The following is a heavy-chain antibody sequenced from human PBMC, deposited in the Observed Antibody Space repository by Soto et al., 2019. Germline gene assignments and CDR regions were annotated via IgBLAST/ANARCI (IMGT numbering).Heavy chain of an antibody. J-gene: IGHJ4*02. CDR3: ANPRYSDEYYFDY. D-gene: IGHD5-12*01. Sequence: GGSLRLSCAASGFTFSSYAMSWVRQAPGKGLEWVSAISGSGGSTYYADSVKGRFTISRDNSKNTLYLQMNSLRAEDTAVYYSANPRYSDEYYFDYWGQGTLVTVSS. CDR1: GFTFSSYA. V-gene: IGHV3-23*01. CDR2: ISGSGGST.